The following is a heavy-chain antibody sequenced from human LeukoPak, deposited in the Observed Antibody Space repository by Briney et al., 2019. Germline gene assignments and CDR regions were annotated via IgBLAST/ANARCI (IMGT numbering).Heavy chain of an antibody. CDR1: GFTFSCYA. Sequence: GGSLRLSCSAAGFTFSCYAMHWVRQAPGKGLEYVSAISGNESNTYYADSLNGRFTISRDNSKNSLYLQMNSLRTEDTALYYCAKDLYSYCYLSDYW. V-gene: IGHV3-64*04. D-gene: IGHD5-18*01. CDR3: AKDLYSYCYLSDY. J-gene: IGHJ4*01. CDR2: ISGNESNT.